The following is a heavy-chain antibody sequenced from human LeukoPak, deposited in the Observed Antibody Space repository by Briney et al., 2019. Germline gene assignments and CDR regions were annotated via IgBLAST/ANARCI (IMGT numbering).Heavy chain of an antibody. CDR2: ITASGTAM. Sequence: GSLRLSCVASGFTFSSYSMNWVRQAPGKGLEWVSHITASGTAMFYADSVKGRFTISRDNAKNSLYLQMNSLRDEDTAVYYCASSESYRFDYWGQGTLVTVSS. D-gene: IGHD1-26*01. CDR1: GFTFSSYS. J-gene: IGHJ4*02. V-gene: IGHV3-48*02. CDR3: ASSESYRFDY.